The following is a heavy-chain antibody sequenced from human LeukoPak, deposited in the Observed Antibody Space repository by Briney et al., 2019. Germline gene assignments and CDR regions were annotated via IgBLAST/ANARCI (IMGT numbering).Heavy chain of an antibody. CDR3: ARGRGYTYAH. CDR1: GFTFSNYW. CDR2: IKEDGSEK. J-gene: IGHJ4*02. V-gene: IGHV3-7*01. D-gene: IGHD5-18*01. Sequence: GGSLRLSCAASGFTFSNYWMSWVRQAPGKGPEWVANIKEDGSEKYFVDSVKGRFTISRDNAKNTLYLEMNSLRGEDTAVFYCARGRGYTYAHWGQGTLVTVSS.